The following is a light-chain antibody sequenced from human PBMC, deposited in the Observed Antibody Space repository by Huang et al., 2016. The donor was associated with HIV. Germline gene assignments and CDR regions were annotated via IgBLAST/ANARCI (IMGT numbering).Light chain of an antibody. CDR1: QSVISSY. V-gene: IGKV3-20*01. CDR3: QQYGSSPGT. Sequence: EIVLTQSPGTLSLSPGEIATLSCRASQSVISSYLAWYQHKPGQAPRLLIYGASSRATGIPDMFSGSGSGTDFTLTISRLEPEDFAVYYCQQYGSSPGTFGQGTKVEVK. J-gene: IGKJ1*01. CDR2: GAS.